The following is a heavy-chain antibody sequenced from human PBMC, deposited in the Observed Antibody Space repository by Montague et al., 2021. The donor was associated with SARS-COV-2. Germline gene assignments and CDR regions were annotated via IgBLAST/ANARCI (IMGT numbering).Heavy chain of an antibody. CDR2: IKQSGST. V-gene: IGHV4-34*01. J-gene: IGHJ4*02. CDR1: GGSFGDDH. Sequence: SETLSLTCGVYGGSFGDDHWSWIRQPPGKGLEWIGDIKQSGSTNXNPSLKSRVTISVDTSRNQFSLKLTSVTAADTAVYFCASGHLSVSMIVVVFTSASYYFDYWGQGALVTVSS. D-gene: IGHD3-22*01. CDR3: ASGHLSVSMIVVVFTSASYYFDY.